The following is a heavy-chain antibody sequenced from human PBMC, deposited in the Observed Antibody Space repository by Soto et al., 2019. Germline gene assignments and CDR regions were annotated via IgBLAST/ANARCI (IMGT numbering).Heavy chain of an antibody. CDR2: ISYDGSNK. Sequence: QVQLVESGGGVVQPGRSLRLSCAASGFTFSSYAMHWVRQAPGKGLEWVAVISYDGSNKYYADYVKGRFTISRDNSKNTLYLQMNSLRAEDTAVYYCARVGVGLDYGPMVGMDVWGQGTTVTVSS. V-gene: IGHV3-30-3*01. D-gene: IGHD3-10*01. CDR1: GFTFSSYA. CDR3: ARVGVGLDYGPMVGMDV. J-gene: IGHJ6*02.